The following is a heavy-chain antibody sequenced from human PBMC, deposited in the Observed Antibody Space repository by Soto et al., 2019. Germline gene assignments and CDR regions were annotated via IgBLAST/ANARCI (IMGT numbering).Heavy chain of an antibody. CDR1: GYTFTSHD. D-gene: IGHD4-17*01. CDR3: ARGDYGYYARFEY. J-gene: IGHJ4*02. Sequence: QVQLVQSGAEVKKSGASVKVSCKASGYTFTSHDINWVRQATGQGLEWMGWMNPNSGNTGYAQKFQGRVTMTRNTSISTAYMELSSRSSEDTAVDYCARGDYGYYARFEYGGQGTLFTVSS. CDR2: MNPNSGNT. V-gene: IGHV1-8*01.